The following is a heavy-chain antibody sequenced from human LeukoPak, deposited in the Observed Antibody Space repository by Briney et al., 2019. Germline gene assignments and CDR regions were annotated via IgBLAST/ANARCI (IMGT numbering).Heavy chain of an antibody. CDR1: GGSISSYY. CDR2: IYSCGST. CDR3: ARHTRFDS. Sequence: SETLSLTCTVSGGSISSYYWSWLRQPPGKGLEWIGYIYSCGSTNYNPSLKSRVTISVDTSKNQFFLKLSSVTAADTAVYYCARHTRFDSWGQGTLVTVSS. V-gene: IGHV4-59*08. J-gene: IGHJ4*02.